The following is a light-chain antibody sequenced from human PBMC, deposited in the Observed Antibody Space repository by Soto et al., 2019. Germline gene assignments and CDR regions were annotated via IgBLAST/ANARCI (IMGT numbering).Light chain of an antibody. CDR1: QSVLNSANRKNY. CDR3: QQYYTSPS. Sequence: DIVMTQSPDSLAVSLGERATINCKSSQSVLNSANRKNYLAWYQQKPVQPPKMLIYWASTRESGAPERFSGSASGTDFTLAISTLPAQDVAVYYCQQYYTSPSFGGGTYVEIK. V-gene: IGKV4-1*01. J-gene: IGKJ4*01. CDR2: WAS.